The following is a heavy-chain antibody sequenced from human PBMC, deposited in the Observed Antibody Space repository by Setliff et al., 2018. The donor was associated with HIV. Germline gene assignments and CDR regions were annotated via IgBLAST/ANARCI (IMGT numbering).Heavy chain of an antibody. CDR1: GFILSEDW. D-gene: IGHD6-13*01. V-gene: IGHV3-15*01. J-gene: IGHJ6*02. Sequence: PGGSLRLSCAVSGFILSEDWMSWVRQAPGKGLEWLGRIKSKRDGGTIDYTAPVKGRFTISRDDSKNSLYLQVNSLKTEDTAMYYCAREDRIAPATRNYYYFGMDVWGQGTTVTVSS. CDR3: AREDRIAPATRNYYYFGMDV. CDR2: IKSKRDGGTI.